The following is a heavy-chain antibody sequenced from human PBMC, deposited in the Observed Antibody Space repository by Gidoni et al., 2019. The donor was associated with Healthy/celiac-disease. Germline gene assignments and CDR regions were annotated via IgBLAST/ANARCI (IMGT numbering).Heavy chain of an antibody. J-gene: IGHJ4*02. CDR3: ARDYCTNGVCYTAFDY. V-gene: IGHV1-69*08. CDR1: GGTFSSYT. D-gene: IGHD2-8*01. Sequence: QVQLVQSGAEVQKPGSSVKVSCKASGGTFSSYTISWVRQAPGQGLEWMGRIIPILGIANYAQKFQGRVTITADKSTSTAYMELSSLRSEDTAVYYCARDYCTNGVCYTAFDYWGQGTLVTVSS. CDR2: IIPILGIA.